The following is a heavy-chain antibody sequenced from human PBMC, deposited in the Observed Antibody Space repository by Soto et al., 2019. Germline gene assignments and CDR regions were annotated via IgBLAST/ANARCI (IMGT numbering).Heavy chain of an antibody. CDR2: IYYSGST. V-gene: IGHV4-30-4*01. Sequence: SETLSLTCTVSGGSIISGDYYWSWIRQPPGKGLEWIGYIYYSGSTYYNPSLKSRVTISVDTSKNQFSLKLSSVTAADTAVYYCARAVAYYYDSSGYRWFDPWGQGTLVTVSS. J-gene: IGHJ5*02. CDR3: ARAVAYYYDSSGYRWFDP. CDR1: GGSIISGDYY. D-gene: IGHD3-22*01.